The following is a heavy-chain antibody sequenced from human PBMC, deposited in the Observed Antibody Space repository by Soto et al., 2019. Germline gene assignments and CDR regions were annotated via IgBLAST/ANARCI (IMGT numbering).Heavy chain of an antibody. Sequence: QVQLQESGPGLVKPSETLSLTCTVSGGSVSSGSYYWSWIRQPPGKRLEWLGYIYYSGSTNYNPSLQRRVTISVDTSKNQVSLHLSSVTAADTAVYYCARHYGTRDRQYNWFDPWGQGTLVTVSS. CDR2: IYYSGST. J-gene: IGHJ5*02. CDR3: ARHYGTRDRQYNWFDP. D-gene: IGHD1-7*01. CDR1: GGSVSSGSYY. V-gene: IGHV4-61*01.